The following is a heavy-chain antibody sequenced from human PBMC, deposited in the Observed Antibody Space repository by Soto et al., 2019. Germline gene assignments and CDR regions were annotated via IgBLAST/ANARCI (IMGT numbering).Heavy chain of an antibody. CDR2: TSGNGGST. J-gene: IGHJ4*02. V-gene: IGHV3-23*01. CDR1: GFTFSVYA. D-gene: IGHD6-6*01. CDR3: AKDRTFGPPLVRFDS. Sequence: PGGSLRLSCGASGFTFSVYATTWVRQAPGKGLEWVSATSGNGGSTYYADSVKGRFTISRDNSKSTLHLQMNSLRVEDTAVYYCAKDRTFGPPLVRFDSWGQGTLVTVSS.